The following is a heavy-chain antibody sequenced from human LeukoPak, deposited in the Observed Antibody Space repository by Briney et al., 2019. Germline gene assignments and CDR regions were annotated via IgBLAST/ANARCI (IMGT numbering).Heavy chain of an antibody. J-gene: IGHJ4*02. Sequence: GGSLRLSCAASGFTFSNSWMSWVRQAPGKGLQWVAFIRYDGSEKYYADSVKGRFTISRDNSKNTLYLQMNSLRAEDTAVYYCTKGFDFHFDYWGQGTLVTVSS. CDR1: GFTFSNSW. CDR3: TKGFDFHFDY. V-gene: IGHV3-30*02. CDR2: IRYDGSEK. D-gene: IGHD3-9*01.